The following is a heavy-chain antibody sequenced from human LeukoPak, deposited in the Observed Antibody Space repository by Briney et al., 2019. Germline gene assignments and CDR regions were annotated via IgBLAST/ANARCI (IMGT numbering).Heavy chain of an antibody. Sequence: GGSLRLSCAASGFTFSSYGMNWVRQAPGKGLEWVSSISSSSSYIYYADSVKGRFTISRDNAKNSLYLQMNSLRAEDTAVYYCARDQKITMVRGVIDYWGQGTLVTVSS. CDR3: ARDQKITMVRGVIDY. V-gene: IGHV3-21*01. CDR2: ISSSSSYI. J-gene: IGHJ4*02. CDR1: GFTFSSYG. D-gene: IGHD3-10*01.